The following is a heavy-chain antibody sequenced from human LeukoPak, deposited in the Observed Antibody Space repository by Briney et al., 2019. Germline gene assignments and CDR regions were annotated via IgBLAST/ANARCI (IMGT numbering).Heavy chain of an antibody. V-gene: IGHV4-34*01. CDR2: INHSGST. Sequence: PSETLSLTCAVYGGSFSGYYWNWIRQSPGKGLEWIGEINHSGSTNYNPSLKSRVTISIDTSKNQFSLKLSSVTSADTAVYFCATRPTPPYSYYDMDVWGKGTTVTVSS. CDR3: ATRPTPPYSYYDMDV. J-gene: IGHJ6*03. D-gene: IGHD4-23*01. CDR1: GGSFSGYY.